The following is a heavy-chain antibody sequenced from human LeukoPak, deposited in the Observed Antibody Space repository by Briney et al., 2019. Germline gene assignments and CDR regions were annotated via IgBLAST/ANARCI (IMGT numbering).Heavy chain of an antibody. Sequence: PGGSLRLSCAASGFTFSSYAMSWVRQPPGKGLEWVSGINGNGDSTYYADSVKGRFTISRDNSKNMLYLQMNSLRAEDTAVYYCARADPVTTAGFDYWGQGTPVTVSS. CDR3: ARADPVTTAGFDY. CDR1: GFTFSSYA. D-gene: IGHD4-17*01. CDR2: INGNGDST. V-gene: IGHV3-23*01. J-gene: IGHJ4*02.